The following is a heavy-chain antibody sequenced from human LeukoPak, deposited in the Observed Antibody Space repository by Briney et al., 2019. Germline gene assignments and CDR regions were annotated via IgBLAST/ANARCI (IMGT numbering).Heavy chain of an antibody. CDR1: GGSFGGYY. CDR2: INHSGST. CDR3: ARDYCSGGSCYEGAFDI. Sequence: NPSETLSLTCAVYGGSFGGYYWSWIRQPPGKGLEWIGEINHSGSTNYNPSLKSRVTISVDTSKNQFSLKLSSVTAADTAVYYCARDYCSGGSCYEGAFDIWGQGTMVTVSS. J-gene: IGHJ3*02. V-gene: IGHV4-34*01. D-gene: IGHD2-15*01.